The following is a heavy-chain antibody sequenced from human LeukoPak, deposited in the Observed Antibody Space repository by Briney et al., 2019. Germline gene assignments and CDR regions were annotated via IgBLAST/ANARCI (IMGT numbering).Heavy chain of an antibody. J-gene: IGHJ4*02. D-gene: IGHD6-6*01. CDR1: GFTFSDYY. CDR3: TKNPEYSSSSGDY. V-gene: IGHV3-11*01. Sequence: GGSLRLSCAASGFTFSDYYMSWIRQAPGKGLEWVSYISSSGSTIYYADSVKGRFTISRDNSKNTLYLQMNSLRAEDTAVYYCTKNPEYSSSSGDYWGQGTLVTVSS. CDR2: ISSSGSTI.